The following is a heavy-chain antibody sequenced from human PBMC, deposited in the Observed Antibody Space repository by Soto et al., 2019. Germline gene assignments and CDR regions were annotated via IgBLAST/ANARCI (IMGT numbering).Heavy chain of an antibody. D-gene: IGHD3-10*01. J-gene: IGHJ4*02. CDR2: IKGDASSV. CDR1: GFTFSSYW. V-gene: IGHV3-74*01. CDR3: ASGASGRFYFDY. Sequence: EVQLVESGGGLVQPGGSLRLSCEASGFTFSSYWMHRVRQAPGKGLVWISRIKGDASSVNYAASVKGGFTISRDNAKHTLYLQMTSLCAEDTALYYCASGASGRFYFDYWGQGTLVTVSS.